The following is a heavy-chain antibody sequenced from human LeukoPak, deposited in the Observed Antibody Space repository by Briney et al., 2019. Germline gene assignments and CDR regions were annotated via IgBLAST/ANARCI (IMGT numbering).Heavy chain of an antibody. CDR2: INPNSGGT. Sequence: ASVKVSCKASGYTFTGYYMHWVRQAPGQGLEWMGWINPNSGGTNYAQKFQGRVTMTRDTSISTAYMELSRLRSDDTAVYYFARDPDGYGDDGWFDPWGQGTLVTVSS. D-gene: IGHD4-17*01. CDR1: GYTFTGYY. V-gene: IGHV1-2*02. CDR3: ARDPDGYGDDGWFDP. J-gene: IGHJ5*02.